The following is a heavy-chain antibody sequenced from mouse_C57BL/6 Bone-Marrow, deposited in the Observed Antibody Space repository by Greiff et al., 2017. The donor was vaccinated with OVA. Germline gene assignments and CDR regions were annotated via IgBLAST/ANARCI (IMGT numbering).Heavy chain of an antibody. CDR1: GFNIKDDY. J-gene: IGHJ4*01. Sequence: VQLQQSGAELVRPGASVKLSCTASGFNIKDDYMHWVKQRPEQGLEWIGWIDPENGDTEYASKFQGKATITADTSSNTAYLQLSSLTSEDTAVYYCTTGSSYLFDYWGQGTPVTVSS. V-gene: IGHV14-4*01. CDR2: IDPENGDT. CDR3: TTGSSYLFDY. D-gene: IGHD1-1*01.